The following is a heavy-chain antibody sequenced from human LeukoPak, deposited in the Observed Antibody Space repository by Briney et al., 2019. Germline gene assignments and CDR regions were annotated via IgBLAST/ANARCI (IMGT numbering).Heavy chain of an antibody. V-gene: IGHV1-18*01. CDR3: ARVVVITRGGNWFDP. CDR2: ISAYNGNT. CDR1: GYTFTSYG. D-gene: IGHD3-22*01. Sequence: ASVKVSCKASGYTFTSYGISWVRQAPGQGLEWMGWISAYNGNTNYAQKLQGRVTMTTDTSTSTAYMELRSLRYDDTAVYYCARVVVITRGGNWFDPWGQGTLVTVSS. J-gene: IGHJ5*02.